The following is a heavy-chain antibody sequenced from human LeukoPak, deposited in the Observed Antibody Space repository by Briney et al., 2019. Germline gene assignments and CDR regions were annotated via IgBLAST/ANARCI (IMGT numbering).Heavy chain of an antibody. V-gene: IGHV4-59*12. Sequence: SETLSLTCTVSGGSISSYYWSWIRQPPGKGLEWIGYIYYSGSTNYNPSLKSRVTISVDTSKNQFSLKLSSVTAADTAVYYCARARLGRGSLDYWGQGTLVTVSS. J-gene: IGHJ4*02. CDR3: ARARLGRGSLDY. D-gene: IGHD2-15*01. CDR2: IYYSGST. CDR1: GGSISSYY.